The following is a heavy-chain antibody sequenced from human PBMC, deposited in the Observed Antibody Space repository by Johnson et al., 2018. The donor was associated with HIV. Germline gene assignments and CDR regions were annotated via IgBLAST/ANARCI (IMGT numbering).Heavy chain of an antibody. Sequence: QVKLVESGGGVVRPGKSLTLSCVVSGLSFSNFGIHWVRQAPGKGPEWVAVISFDGNLKKYADSVKGRFTVSRDNSKNTLYLQMTSLRQDDTAVYYCARSKDCSVGTCPDALDIWGQGTLVMVSS. CDR2: ISFDGNLK. D-gene: IGHD2-15*01. CDR1: GLSFSNFG. CDR3: ARSKDCSVGTCPDALDI. V-gene: IGHV3-30*03. J-gene: IGHJ3*02.